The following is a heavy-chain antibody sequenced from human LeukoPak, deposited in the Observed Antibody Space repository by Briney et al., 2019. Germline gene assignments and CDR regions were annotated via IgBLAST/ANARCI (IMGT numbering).Heavy chain of an antibody. CDR3: ARDSPPYDFWSGYSNAFDI. CDR1: GGSISSYY. V-gene: IGHV4-4*07. Sequence: PSETLSLTCTVSGGSISSYYWSWIRQPAGKGLEWIGSIYTSGSTNYNPSLKSRVTMSVDTSKNQFSLRLSSVTAADTAVYYCARDSPPYDFWSGYSNAFDIWGQGTMVTVSS. CDR2: IYTSGST. D-gene: IGHD3-3*01. J-gene: IGHJ3*02.